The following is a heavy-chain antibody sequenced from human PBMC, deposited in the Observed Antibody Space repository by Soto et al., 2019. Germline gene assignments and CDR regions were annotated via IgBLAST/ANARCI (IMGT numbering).Heavy chain of an antibody. CDR3: ARGLSAVRSYLDY. D-gene: IGHD3-16*01. CDR2: ISWNSGNI. CDR1: GFTFDDYV. Sequence: EVQLVESGGGLVQPGRSLRLSCVASGFTFDDYVMHWVRQVPGKGLEWVSGISWNSGNIDYSDSVKGRFTSSRDNAMNSLYLQMNSLRPEDTALYYCARGLSAVRSYLDYWGQGTLVTVSS. J-gene: IGHJ4*02. V-gene: IGHV3-9*01.